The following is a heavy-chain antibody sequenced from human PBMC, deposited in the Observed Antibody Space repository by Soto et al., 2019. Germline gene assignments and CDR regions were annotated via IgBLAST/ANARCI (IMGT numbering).Heavy chain of an antibody. CDR2: VYYSGSS. J-gene: IGHJ5*02. D-gene: IGHD6-19*01. V-gene: IGHV4-31*03. CDR1: GASISSGGYY. Sequence: QVQLQESGPGLVKPSQTLSLTCTVSGASISSGGYYWSWIRQHPRKGLEWIGYVYYSGSSYYNLSLKSRGTTSVDSSKNQFSLKLSSVTAADTAVDYCARSVAGTWFDPWGQGTLVTVSS. CDR3: ARSVAGTWFDP.